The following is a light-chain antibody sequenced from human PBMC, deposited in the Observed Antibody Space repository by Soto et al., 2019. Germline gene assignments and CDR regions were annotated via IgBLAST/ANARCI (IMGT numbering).Light chain of an antibody. J-gene: IGKJ5*01. CDR2: DAS. Sequence: EIVLTQSPATLSLSPGERATLSCRASQSVSSYLAWYQQKPGQAPRLLIYDASNRATGIPARFSGSGSGTDFTLTISSLEPEDFAVYYCQQRSRFTFGQGTQLEIK. CDR3: QQRSRFT. V-gene: IGKV3-11*01. CDR1: QSVSSY.